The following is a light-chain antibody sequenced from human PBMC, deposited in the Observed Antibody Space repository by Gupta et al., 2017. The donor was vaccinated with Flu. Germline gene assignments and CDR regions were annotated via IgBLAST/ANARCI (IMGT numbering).Light chain of an antibody. Sequence: DIQMTQSPSTLPASVGDRVTITCRAGQTISTWLAWYQQKPGKAPKLLIYKASTVENGVPSRFSGGGSGTEFTLTISSLQPDDFATYYCHQYNSYPGTFGQGTKVEVK. CDR2: KAS. CDR3: HQYNSYPGT. V-gene: IGKV1-5*03. CDR1: QTISTW. J-gene: IGKJ1*01.